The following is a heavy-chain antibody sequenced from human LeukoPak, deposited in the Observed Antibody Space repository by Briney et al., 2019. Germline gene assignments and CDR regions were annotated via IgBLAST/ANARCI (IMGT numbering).Heavy chain of an antibody. Sequence: ASVKVSCKASGYTFSSYGISWVRQAPGQGLEWMGWISPYNGNTKYAEKLQGRVTMTTDTSTSTAYMELRSLRSDDTAVYYCARWYRSGWCFDYWGQGTLVTVSS. CDR1: GYTFSSYG. CDR2: ISPYNGNT. CDR3: ARWYRSGWCFDY. V-gene: IGHV1-18*01. D-gene: IGHD6-19*01. J-gene: IGHJ4*02.